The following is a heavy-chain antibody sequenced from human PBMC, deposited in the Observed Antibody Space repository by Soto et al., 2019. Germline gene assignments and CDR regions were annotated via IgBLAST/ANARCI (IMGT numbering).Heavy chain of an antibody. V-gene: IGHV3-30*03. CDR2: ISYDGSNK. CDR3: AREGSITIFGVVSPFDY. Sequence: PGGSLRLSCAASGFTFTNYGMHWVRQAPGKGLEWVAVISYDGSNKYYADAVKGRFTISRDNAKNSLYLQMNSLRAEDTAVYYCAREGSITIFGVVSPFDYWGQGTLVTVSS. CDR1: GFTFTNYG. D-gene: IGHD3-3*01. J-gene: IGHJ4*02.